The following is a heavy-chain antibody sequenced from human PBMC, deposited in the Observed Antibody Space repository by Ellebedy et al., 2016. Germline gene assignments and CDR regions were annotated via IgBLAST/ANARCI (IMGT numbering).Heavy chain of an antibody. V-gene: IGHV3-9*01. CDR3: AKDISLVPAAIQVDY. CDR1: GFTFDDYA. D-gene: IGHD2-2*01. CDR2: ISWNSGSI. Sequence: GGSLRLSXAASGFTFDDYAMHWVRQAPGKGLEWVSGISWNSGSIGYADSVKGRFTISRDNAKNSLYLQMNSLRAEDTALYYCAKDISLVPAAIQVDYWGQGTLVTVSS. J-gene: IGHJ4*02.